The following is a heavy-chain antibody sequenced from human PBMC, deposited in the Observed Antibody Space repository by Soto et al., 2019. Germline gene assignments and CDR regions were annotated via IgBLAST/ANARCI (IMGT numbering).Heavy chain of an antibody. V-gene: IGHV3-64D*06. Sequence: PGGSLRLSCSASGFIFSHFAMHWVRLAPGKGLEFVAAISDTGQSLFYPDSVEGRFTVSRDNSKNTLYLQMSSLRPEDTAIYYCVKDPATCRWFGYFHHWGKGSMVT. CDR2: ISDTGQSL. CDR1: GFIFSHFA. D-gene: IGHD3-10*01. J-gene: IGHJ1*01. CDR3: VKDPATCRWFGYFHH.